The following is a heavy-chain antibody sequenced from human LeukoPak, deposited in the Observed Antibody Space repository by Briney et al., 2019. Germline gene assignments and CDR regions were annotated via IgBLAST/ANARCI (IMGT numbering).Heavy chain of an antibody. CDR1: GFTFSNYP. CDR2: ISSNGGST. J-gene: IGHJ5*02. V-gene: IGHV3-64*04. Sequence: PGGSLRLSCSASGFTFSNYPMHWVRQAPGKGLEYVSAISSNGGSTYYADSVKDRFTISRDNSKNTLYLQINSLRAEDTAVYYCARAYSHAFDPWGQGTLVTVSS. D-gene: IGHD2-21*01. CDR3: ARAYSHAFDP.